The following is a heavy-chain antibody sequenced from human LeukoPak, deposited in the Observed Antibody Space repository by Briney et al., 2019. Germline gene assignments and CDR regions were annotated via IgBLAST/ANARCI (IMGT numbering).Heavy chain of an antibody. D-gene: IGHD5-18*01. CDR2: IYYSGST. Sequence: PSETLSLTCTVSGGSISSYYWSWIRQPPGKGLEWIGYIYYSGSTNYNPSLKSRVTISVDTSKNQFSLKLGFVTAADTAVYYCARGARGYSYGSTGGYNWFDPWGQGTLVTVSS. V-gene: IGHV4-59*01. CDR1: GGSISSYY. CDR3: ARGARGYSYGSTGGYNWFDP. J-gene: IGHJ5*02.